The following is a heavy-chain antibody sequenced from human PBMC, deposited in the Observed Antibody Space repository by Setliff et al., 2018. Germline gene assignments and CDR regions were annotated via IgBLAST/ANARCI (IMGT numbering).Heavy chain of an antibody. J-gene: IGHJ6*03. V-gene: IGHV4-59*08. D-gene: IGHD3-3*01. CDR3: ARMSGFLYMDV. Sequence: SETLSLTCNVSGASVSSRYWDWIRQPPGKGLEWIGFISYSGITTYNVSLKSRATLSIDASKKQFSLKLTSVTAADTAVYYCARMSGFLYMDVWGKGTTVTVSS. CDR2: ISYSGIT. CDR1: GASVSSRY.